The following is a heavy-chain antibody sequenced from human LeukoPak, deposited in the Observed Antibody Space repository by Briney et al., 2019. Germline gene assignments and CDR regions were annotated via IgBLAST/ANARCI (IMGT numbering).Heavy chain of an antibody. CDR2: ISSSGSTI. CDR3: ATQAVAGPWFDP. Sequence: PGGSLRLSCAASGFTFSSYEMNWVRQAPGKGLEWVSYISSSGSTIYYADSVKGRFTISRDNAKNSLYLQMNSLRAEDTAVYYCATQAVAGPWFDPWGRGTLVTVSS. V-gene: IGHV3-48*03. J-gene: IGHJ5*02. CDR1: GFTFSSYE. D-gene: IGHD6-19*01.